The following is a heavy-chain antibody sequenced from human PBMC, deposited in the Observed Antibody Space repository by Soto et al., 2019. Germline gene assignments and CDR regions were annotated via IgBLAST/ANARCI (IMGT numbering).Heavy chain of an antibody. D-gene: IGHD5-12*01. V-gene: IGHV4-4*07. Sequence: PSETLSLTCTVSGGSISGHSWIWIRQPAGRGLEWIGHIYPSGSTSHNPSLRGRVTMSLDTSKNQIFLNLTSVTAADTAVFYCVRGRSFSVYDFWGPGTLVTVSS. CDR1: GGSISGHS. J-gene: IGHJ4*02. CDR2: IYPSGST. CDR3: VRGRSFSVYDF.